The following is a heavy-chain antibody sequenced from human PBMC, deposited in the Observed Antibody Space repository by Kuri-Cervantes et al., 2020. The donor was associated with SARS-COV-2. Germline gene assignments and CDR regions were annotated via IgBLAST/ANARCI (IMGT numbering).Heavy chain of an antibody. J-gene: IGHJ3*02. CDR2: IYTSGSP. CDR1: GGSISSYY. Sequence: GSLRLSCTVSGGSISSYYWSWIRQPAGKGLEWIGRIYTSGSPNYIPSLKSRVTMSVDTSKNQFSLKLSSVTAADTAVCYCARDPLGFTFGGVIVDAFDIWGQGTMVTVSS. V-gene: IGHV4-4*07. D-gene: IGHD3-16*02. CDR3: ARDPLGFTFGGVIVDAFDI.